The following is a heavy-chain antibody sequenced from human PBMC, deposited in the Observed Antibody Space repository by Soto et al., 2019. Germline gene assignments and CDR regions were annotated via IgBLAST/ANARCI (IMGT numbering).Heavy chain of an antibody. Sequence: QVQLVQSGAEVRKPGASVNISCWASGFTFGVNLINWVRQVPGQSREWMGWINPDNGQPKYSQPFQGSVTNSRQSSASIAYVEVTALTSADSAFANCTRDILSAGPRANDAFDVWGQWTMVTVSS. D-gene: IGHD2-8*02. J-gene: IGHJ3*01. CDR1: GFTFGVNL. V-gene: IGHV1-3*01. CDR2: INPDNGQP. CDR3: TRDILSAGPRANDAFDV.